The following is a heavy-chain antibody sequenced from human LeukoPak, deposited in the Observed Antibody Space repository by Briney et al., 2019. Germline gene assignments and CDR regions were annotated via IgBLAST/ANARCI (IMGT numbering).Heavy chain of an antibody. CDR1: GFTFSSYG. CDR3: AKDLGQDAFDI. J-gene: IGHJ3*02. V-gene: IGHV3-30*18. CDR2: ISYDGSNK. Sequence: QSGGSLRLSCAASGFTFSSYGMHWVRQAPGKGLDWVAVISYDGSNKYYADSVKGRFTISRDNSKNTLYLQMNSLRAEDTAVYYCAKDLGQDAFDIWGQGTMVTVSS. D-gene: IGHD7-27*01.